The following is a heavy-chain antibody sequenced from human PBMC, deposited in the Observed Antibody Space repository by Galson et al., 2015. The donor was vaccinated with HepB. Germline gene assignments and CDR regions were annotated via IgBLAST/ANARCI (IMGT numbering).Heavy chain of an antibody. J-gene: IGHJ3*02. D-gene: IGHD2-15*01. Sequence: SVKVSCKASGYTFTSYYMHWVRQAPGQGLEWMGIINPSGGSTSYAQKFQGRVTMTRDTSTSTVYMGLRSLRSEDTAVYYCARDIRPYCSGGSCGFVDAFDIWGQGTMVTVSS. CDR3: ARDIRPYCSGGSCGFVDAFDI. CDR1: GYTFTSYY. CDR2: INPSGGST. V-gene: IGHV1-46*01.